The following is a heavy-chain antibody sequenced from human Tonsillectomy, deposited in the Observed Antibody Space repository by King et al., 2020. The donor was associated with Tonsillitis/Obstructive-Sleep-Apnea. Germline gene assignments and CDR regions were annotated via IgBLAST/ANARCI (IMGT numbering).Heavy chain of an antibody. CDR1: GFIVSSNH. CDR3: ARWYDFWGMDV. D-gene: IGHD3-3*01. V-gene: IGHV3-53*01. J-gene: IGHJ6*03. Sequence: VQLVESGGGLIQPGGSLRLSCAASGFIVSSNHMNWVRQAPGKGLEWVSVIYSGGTTYYADSVKGRFTNSRDNSKNMLYLQMNSLRAEDTAVYYCARWYDFWGMDVWGKGTTVTV. CDR2: IYSGGTT.